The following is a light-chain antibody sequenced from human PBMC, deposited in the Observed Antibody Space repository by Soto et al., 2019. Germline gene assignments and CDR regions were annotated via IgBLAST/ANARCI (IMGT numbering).Light chain of an antibody. CDR1: QGFSSN. CDR3: QQRNSYPPRT. J-gene: IGKJ4*01. V-gene: IGKV1-9*01. Sequence: DIQLTQSPSFLSASVGDRVTITCRASQGFSSNLAWYQQKPRKAPKLLIYAASSLQSGVPSRFSGSGSGTEFTLTISSLQPEDFATYYCQQRNSYPPRTFGGGTKGEIK. CDR2: AAS.